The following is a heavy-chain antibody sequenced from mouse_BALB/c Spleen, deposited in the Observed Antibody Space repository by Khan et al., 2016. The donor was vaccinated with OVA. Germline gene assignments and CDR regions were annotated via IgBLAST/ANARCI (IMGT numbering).Heavy chain of an antibody. Sequence: QVQRKQSGPELVRPGVSVKISCKGSDYTFTDYPMHWVQQSHAKGLEWIGAVSTYYGNTNYNQKFKGKAIMTVDKSPSTAYMELARLTSEGSARYYCARDDGYSLFAYWGQGTLVTISA. D-gene: IGHD2-3*01. CDR3: ARDDGYSLFAY. CDR1: DYTFTDYP. V-gene: IGHV1S137*01. CDR2: VSTYYGNT. J-gene: IGHJ3*01.